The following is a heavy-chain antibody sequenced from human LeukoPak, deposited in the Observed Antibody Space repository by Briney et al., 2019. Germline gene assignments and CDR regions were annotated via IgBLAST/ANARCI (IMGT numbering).Heavy chain of an antibody. J-gene: IGHJ4*02. CDR1: GGSISSCGYC. D-gene: IGHD4-17*01. V-gene: IGHV4-31*03. CDR2: IYYTGTT. CDR3: ARHATVTSFTFAH. Sequence: SETLSLTCTVSGGSISSCGYCWSWIRQHPGKGLKWIGYIYYTGTTYYNPSLKGRVTLSVDTSKNQFSLKLSSVTAADTAVYYCARHATVTSFTFAHWGQGTLVTVSS.